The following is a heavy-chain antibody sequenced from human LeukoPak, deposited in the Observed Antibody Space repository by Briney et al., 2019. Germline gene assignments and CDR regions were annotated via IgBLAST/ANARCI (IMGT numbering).Heavy chain of an antibody. CDR1: GYTFTSYD. CDR2: MNPNSGNT. CDR3: ARVGGYCGGDCYSPADAFDI. V-gene: IGHV1-8*01. D-gene: IGHD2-21*02. Sequence: GASVKVSCKASGYTFTSYDINWVRQATGQGLQWMGWMNPNSGNTGYAQKFQGRVTMTRDTSISTAYMELSRLRSDDTAVYYCARVGGYCGGDCYSPADAFDIWGQGTMVTVSS. J-gene: IGHJ3*02.